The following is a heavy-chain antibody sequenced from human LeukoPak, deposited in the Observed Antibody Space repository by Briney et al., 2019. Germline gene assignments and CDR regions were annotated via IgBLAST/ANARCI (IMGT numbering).Heavy chain of an antibody. CDR1: GGSISSYY. CDR2: IYYSGST. CDR3: ASLSYDLNTYYYGSGSSFDY. Sequence: PSETLSLTCTVSGGSISSYYWSWIRQPPGKGLGWIGSIYYSGSTYYNPSLKSRVTISVDTSKNQFSLKLSSVTAADTAVYYCASLSYDLNTYYYGSGSSFDYWGQGTLVTVSS. D-gene: IGHD3-10*01. V-gene: IGHV4-39*01. J-gene: IGHJ4*02.